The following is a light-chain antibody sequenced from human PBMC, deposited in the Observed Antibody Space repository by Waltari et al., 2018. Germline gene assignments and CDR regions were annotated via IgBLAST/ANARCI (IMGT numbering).Light chain of an antibody. CDR3: AAWDDSLSGLV. Sequence: QSVLTQPPPASGTPGQGVTIPCSGSGSNSGLHTVNWYPQPPGTAPKLLFFANNQRPSGVPDRFSGSKSGSSASLAISGLQSEDEADYYCAAWDDSLSGLVFGGGTKVTVL. V-gene: IGLV1-44*01. J-gene: IGLJ2*01. CDR2: ANN. CDR1: GSNSGLHT.